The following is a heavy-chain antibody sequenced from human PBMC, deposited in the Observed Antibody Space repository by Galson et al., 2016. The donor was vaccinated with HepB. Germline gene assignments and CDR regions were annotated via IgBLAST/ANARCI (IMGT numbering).Heavy chain of an antibody. Sequence: SLRLSCAASGFTFSMYDMNWVRQAPGKGLEWVSIISANGEAAYYTDSVKGRFTISRDNSKNTLYLQMDSLRAEDTAVFYCARRAEHALGNFWYLYGMDVWGQGTTVTVSS. J-gene: IGHJ6*02. CDR1: GFTFSMYD. V-gene: IGHV3-23*01. D-gene: IGHD3-3*01. CDR2: ISANGEAA. CDR3: ARRAEHALGNFWYLYGMDV.